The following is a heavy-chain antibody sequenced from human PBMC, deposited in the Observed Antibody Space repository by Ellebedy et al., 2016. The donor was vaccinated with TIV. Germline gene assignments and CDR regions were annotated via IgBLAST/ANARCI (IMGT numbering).Heavy chain of an antibody. V-gene: IGHV4-4*02. D-gene: IGHD3-10*01. Sequence: SETLSLTXAVSGGSIISSHWWSWVRQPPGKGLEWLGEIYHTGSSNYNPSLKSRVTISVDKSKNHFSLKLSSVTAADTAVYYCARDRSRSGKFDYWGQGTLVTVSS. CDR1: GGSIISSHW. J-gene: IGHJ4*02. CDR3: ARDRSRSGKFDY. CDR2: IYHTGSS.